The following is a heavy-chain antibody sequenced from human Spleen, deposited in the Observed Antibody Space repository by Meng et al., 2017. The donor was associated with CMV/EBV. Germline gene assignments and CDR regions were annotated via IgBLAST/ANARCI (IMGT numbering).Heavy chain of an antibody. CDR1: GFTFSDYY. CDR3: ARVVPAKWGAFDI. V-gene: IGHV3-11*04. Sequence: GGSLRLSCAASGFTFSDYYMSWIRQAPGKGLEWLSYISRSGDTIYYADSVKGRFTISRDNAKNSLYLQMNSLRAEDTAVYFCARVVPAKWGAFDIWGQGTMVTVSS. J-gene: IGHJ3*02. CDR2: ISRSGDTI. D-gene: IGHD6-6*01.